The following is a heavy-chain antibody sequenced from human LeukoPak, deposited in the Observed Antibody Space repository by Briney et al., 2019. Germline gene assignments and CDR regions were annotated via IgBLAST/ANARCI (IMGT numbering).Heavy chain of an antibody. Sequence: GASVKVSCKASGYSFTTFAMNWVRQAPGQGLEWMGWINTNTGNPTYAQGFTGRFVFSLDTSVSTAYLQISSLKAEDTAVYYCARDWSTVTTEDYYYYMDVWGKGTTVTVSS. CDR3: ARDWSTVTTEDYYYYMDV. J-gene: IGHJ6*03. V-gene: IGHV7-4-1*02. CDR2: INTNTGNP. D-gene: IGHD4-17*01. CDR1: GYSFTTFA.